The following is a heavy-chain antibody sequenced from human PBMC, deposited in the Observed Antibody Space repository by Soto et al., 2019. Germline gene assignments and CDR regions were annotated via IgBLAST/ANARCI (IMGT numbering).Heavy chain of an antibody. Sequence: SETLSLPCTLSGDSIGSGNKYGRWIRQAPGKGLEWIGYIFSSGTTYYNPSLKSRLTMSLYTSQNQFSLKLNSVTAADTAVFFCARVPSPFDFYYAMDVWGQGTTVTVSS. D-gene: IGHD3-16*01. CDR3: ARVPSPFDFYYAMDV. J-gene: IGHJ6*02. V-gene: IGHV4-30-4*02. CDR2: IFSSGTT. CDR1: GDSIGSGNKY.